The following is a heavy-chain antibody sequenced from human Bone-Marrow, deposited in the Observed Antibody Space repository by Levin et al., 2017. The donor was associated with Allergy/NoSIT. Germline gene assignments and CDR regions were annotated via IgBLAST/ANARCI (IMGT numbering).Heavy chain of an antibody. D-gene: IGHD6-19*01. CDR1: GFTFSSYW. J-gene: IGHJ3*02. CDR3: ARASSGWLTIDAFDI. V-gene: IGHV3-7*04. Sequence: ETLSLTCAASGFTFSSYWMSWVRQAPGKGLEWVANIKQDGSEKYYVDSVKGRFTISRDNAKNSLYLQMNSLRAEDTAVYYCARASSGWLTIDAFDIWGQGTMVTVSS. CDR2: IKQDGSEK.